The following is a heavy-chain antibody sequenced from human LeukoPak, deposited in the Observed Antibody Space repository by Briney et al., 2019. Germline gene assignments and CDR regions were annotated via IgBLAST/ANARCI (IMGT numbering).Heavy chain of an antibody. CDR3: ARDRSANSRVYYFDY. CDR2: ISYSGGTK. Sequence: GGSLRLSCAASGFTFSSYAMTWVRQAPGKGLEWVSGISYSGGTKYYADSVKGRFTISRDNSKNTLYLQMSSLRAEDTAVYYCARDRSANSRVYYFDYWGEGTLVTVSS. J-gene: IGHJ4*02. CDR1: GFTFSSYA. D-gene: IGHD4/OR15-4a*01. V-gene: IGHV3-23*01.